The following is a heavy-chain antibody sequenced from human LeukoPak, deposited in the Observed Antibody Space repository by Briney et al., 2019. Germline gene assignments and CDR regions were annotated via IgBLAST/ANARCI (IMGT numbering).Heavy chain of an antibody. D-gene: IGHD3-10*01. J-gene: IGHJ4*02. CDR2: IKQDGSEK. Sequence: GGSLRLSCAASGFTFSTYWMTWVRQAPGKGLEWVANIKQDGSEKYYVDSVKGRFTISRDNSKNTLYLQMNSLRAEDTAVYYCAKVLWFGELFLSGALDYWGQGTLVTVSS. CDR3: AKVLWFGELFLSGALDY. V-gene: IGHV3-7*03. CDR1: GFTFSTYW.